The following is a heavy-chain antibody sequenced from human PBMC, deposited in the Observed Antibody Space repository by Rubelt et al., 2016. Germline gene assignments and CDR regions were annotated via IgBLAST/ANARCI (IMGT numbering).Heavy chain of an antibody. Sequence: APGKGLEWVSAISGSGGSTYYADSVKGRFTISRDNSKNTLYLQMNSLRAEDTAVYYCAKGYSSSWYWSWFDPGGQGTLVTVSS. J-gene: IGHJ5*02. V-gene: IGHV3-23*01. CDR2: ISGSGGST. CDR3: AKGYSSSWYWSWFDP. D-gene: IGHD6-13*01.